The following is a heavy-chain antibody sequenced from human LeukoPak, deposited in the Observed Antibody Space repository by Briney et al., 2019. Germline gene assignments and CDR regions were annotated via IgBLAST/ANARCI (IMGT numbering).Heavy chain of an antibody. J-gene: IGHJ4*02. CDR3: VRHARYYYDSSGSIEGN. CDR1: GYSFTSYW. V-gene: IGHV5-10-1*01. D-gene: IGHD3-22*01. Sequence: GESLKISCKGSGYSFTSYWISWVRQMPGKGLEWMGRIDPSDSYTNYSPSFQGHVTISADKSISTAYLQWSSLKASDTAMYYCVRHARYYYDSSGSIEGNWGQGTLVTVSS. CDR2: IDPSDSYT.